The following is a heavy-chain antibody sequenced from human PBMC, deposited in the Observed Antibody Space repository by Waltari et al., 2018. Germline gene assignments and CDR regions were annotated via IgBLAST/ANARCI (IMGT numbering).Heavy chain of an antibody. J-gene: IGHJ4*02. Sequence: QEQLVQSGAEVTKPGASVKVSCKASGYTFTGYYMHWVRLAPGKGLEWMGWINPNTGGTNYAQKFHGRATMTREPSIITADVERCRLKSDASAVYYCARGGGYNWPAGLWGQGTLVTVSS. CDR1: GYTFTGYY. V-gene: IGHV1-2*02. D-gene: IGHD5-12*01. CDR2: INPNTGGT. CDR3: ARGGGYNWPAGL.